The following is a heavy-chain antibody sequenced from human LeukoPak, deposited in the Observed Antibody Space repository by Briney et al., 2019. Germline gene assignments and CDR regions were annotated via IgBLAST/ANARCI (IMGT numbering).Heavy chain of an antibody. CDR1: GYSISSGYY. V-gene: IGHV4-38-2*02. J-gene: IGHJ5*02. CDR3: ARASNMVRGVISDWFDP. CDR2: IYHSGST. D-gene: IGHD3-10*01. Sequence: SETLSLTCTVSGYSISSGYYWGWIRQPPGKGLEWIGSIYHSGSTYYNPSLKSRVTISVDTSKNQFSLKLSSVTAADTAVYYCARASNMVRGVISDWFDPWGQGTLVTVSS.